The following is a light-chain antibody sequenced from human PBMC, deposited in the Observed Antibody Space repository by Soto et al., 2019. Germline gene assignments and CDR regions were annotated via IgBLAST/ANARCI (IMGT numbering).Light chain of an antibody. CDR3: QQYGSSPLT. CDR2: NAS. CDR1: QTISSW. Sequence: DIQMTQSPSTLSGSVGDRVTITCRASQTISSWLAWYQQKPGKAPKLLIYNASTLKSGVPSRFSGSGSGTEFTLTISRLEPEDFAVYYCQQYGSSPLTFGQGTKVDNK. J-gene: IGKJ1*01. V-gene: IGKV1-5*03.